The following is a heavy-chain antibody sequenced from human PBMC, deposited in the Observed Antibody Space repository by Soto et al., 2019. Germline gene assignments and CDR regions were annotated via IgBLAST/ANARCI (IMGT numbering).Heavy chain of an antibody. CDR3: ARSAAGYYRDFDY. J-gene: IGHJ4*02. D-gene: IGHD3-9*01. CDR2: IIPILGIA. CDR1: GGTFSSYT. V-gene: IGHV1-69*02. Sequence: SVKVSCKASGGTFSSYTISWVRQAPGQGLEWMGRIIPILGIANYAQKFQGRVTITADKSTSTAYMELSSLRSEDTAVYYCARSAAGYYRDFDYWGQGTLVTVSS.